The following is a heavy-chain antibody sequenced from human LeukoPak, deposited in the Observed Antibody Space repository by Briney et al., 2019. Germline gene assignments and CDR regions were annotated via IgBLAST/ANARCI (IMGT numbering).Heavy chain of an antibody. CDR2: ISGSGGRK. V-gene: IGHV3-23*01. J-gene: IGHJ3*02. CDR3: AKERPYCDILTGYYIGDAFDI. Sequence: GGSLTLSCAASVFSVSSYAMSWVRQPPGKGLEWVSAISGSGGRKYHAHLVKGQYTIPRDNSKNALYLQMNSLRAEDTAVYYCAKERPYCDILTGYYIGDAFDIWGQGTMVT. CDR1: VFSVSSYA. D-gene: IGHD3-9*01.